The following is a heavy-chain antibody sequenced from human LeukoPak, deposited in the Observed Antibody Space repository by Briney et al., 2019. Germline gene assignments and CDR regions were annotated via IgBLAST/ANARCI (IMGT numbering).Heavy chain of an antibody. CDR3: ARDHWLLSSKTWYYYGLDV. J-gene: IGHJ6*02. CDR2: ISHSGST. Sequence: SETLSLTCSVSGYSISSAYYWNWIRQSPEKGLEWIGSISHSGSTSYYPSLQSRVTISIDTSKNQFSLTLSSVTAADTAVYYCARDHWLLSSKTWYYYGLDVWGQGTTVTVSS. D-gene: IGHD3-9*01. CDR1: GYSISSAYY. V-gene: IGHV4-38-2*02.